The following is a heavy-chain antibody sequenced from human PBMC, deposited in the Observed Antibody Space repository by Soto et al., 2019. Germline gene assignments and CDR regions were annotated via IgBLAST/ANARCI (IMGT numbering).Heavy chain of an antibody. CDR2: ISGSGGST. Sequence: EVQLLESGGGLVQPGGSLRLSCAASGFTFSSYAMSWVRQAPGKGLEWVSAISGSGGSTYYADSVKGRFTISRDNSKNTLYLQMNSLRAEDTALYYCATDLYYGSGSYPYTRAYYYYMDVWGKGTTVTVSS. J-gene: IGHJ6*03. CDR1: GFTFSSYA. V-gene: IGHV3-23*01. CDR3: ATDLYYGSGSYPYTRAYYYYMDV. D-gene: IGHD3-10*01.